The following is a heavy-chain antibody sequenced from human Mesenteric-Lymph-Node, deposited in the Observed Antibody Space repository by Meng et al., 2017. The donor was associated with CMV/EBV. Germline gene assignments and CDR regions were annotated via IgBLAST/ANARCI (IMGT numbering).Heavy chain of an antibody. Sequence: GESLKISCAASGFTFSSYSMNWVRQAPGKGLEWVSSISSSSSYIYYADSVKGRFTISRDNAKNSLYLQMNSLRAEDTAVYYCARDRSGPVDSWCQGPLVTVSS. V-gene: IGHV3-21*01. CDR2: ISSSSSYI. D-gene: IGHD6-25*01. CDR1: GFTFSSYS. CDR3: ARDRSGPVDS. J-gene: IGHJ4*02.